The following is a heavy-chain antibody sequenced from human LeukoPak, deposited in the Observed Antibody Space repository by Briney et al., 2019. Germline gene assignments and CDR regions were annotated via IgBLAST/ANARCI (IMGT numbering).Heavy chain of an antibody. J-gene: IGHJ4*02. CDR1: GDSFSSNSAA. CDR3: ARGYSSGIDY. Sequence: SQTLSLTCAISGDSFSSNSAAWNWIRQSPSRGLEWLGRTYYRSKWYNDCAVSMRSRVSINPDTSKNQFSLQLNSVTPEDTAVYYCARGYSSGIDYWGQGTLVTVST. V-gene: IGHV6-1*01. CDR2: TYYRSKWYN. D-gene: IGHD6-19*01.